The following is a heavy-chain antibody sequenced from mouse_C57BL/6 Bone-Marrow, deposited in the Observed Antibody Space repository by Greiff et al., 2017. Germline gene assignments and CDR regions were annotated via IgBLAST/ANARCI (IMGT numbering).Heavy chain of an antibody. CDR3: ARENYDGSKGY. D-gene: IGHD1-1*01. V-gene: IGHV1-82*01. CDR2: LYPGDGDT. J-gene: IGHJ2*01. CDR1: GYAFSSSW. Sequence: QVQLQQSGPELVKPGASVKISCKASGYAFSSSWMNWVKQRPGQGLEWIGRLYPGDGDTNYNGKFKGKATLTADKSSSTAYMQLSSLTSEDSAVDFCARENYDGSKGYWGQGTTLTVSS.